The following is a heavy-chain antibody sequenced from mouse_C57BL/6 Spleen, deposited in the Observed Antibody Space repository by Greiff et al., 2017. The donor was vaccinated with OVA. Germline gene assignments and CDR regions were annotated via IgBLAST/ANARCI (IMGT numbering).Heavy chain of an antibody. J-gene: IGHJ2*01. CDR3: ARTTTVVAPFDY. D-gene: IGHD1-1*01. V-gene: IGHV1-4*01. CDR2: INPSSGYT. CDR1: GYTFTSYT. Sequence: VKLQQSGAELARPGASVKMSCKASGYTFTSYTMHWVKQRPGQGLEWIGYINPSSGYTKYNQKFKDKATLTADKSSSTAYMQLSSLTSEDSAVYYCARTTTVVAPFDYWGQGTTLTVSS.